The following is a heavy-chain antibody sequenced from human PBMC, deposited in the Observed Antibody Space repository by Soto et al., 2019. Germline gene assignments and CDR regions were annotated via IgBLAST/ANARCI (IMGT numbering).Heavy chain of an antibody. CDR1: GGSFRGYY. CDR3: ARGGMDSSGPFDY. J-gene: IGHJ4*02. V-gene: IGHV4-34*01. D-gene: IGHD6-19*01. CDR2: INHSGST. Sequence: KPSETLSLTCAVYGGSFRGYYWSWIRQPPGKGLEWIGEINHSGSTNHNPSLKSRVTLSVDTSKNQVYVKLTSVTAADTAVYYCARGGMDSSGPFDYWGQGILVTVSS.